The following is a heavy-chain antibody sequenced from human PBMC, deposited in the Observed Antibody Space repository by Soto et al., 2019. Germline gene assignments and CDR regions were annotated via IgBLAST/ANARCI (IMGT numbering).Heavy chain of an antibody. CDR1: GLSITDSEMG. D-gene: IGHD6-19*01. CDR3: ARRHLAVAVSPWFDP. Sequence: QVTLKESGPVLVKPTETLTLRCTVSGLSITDSEMGVSCIRQPPGQPLEWLAHIDSSGEKSYRTFLKSRLAISKDNSKSQIVLTMTNMDPADTATYYCARRHLAVAVSPWFDPWGQGIPVTVSS. J-gene: IGHJ5*02. V-gene: IGHV2-26*01. CDR2: IDSSGEK.